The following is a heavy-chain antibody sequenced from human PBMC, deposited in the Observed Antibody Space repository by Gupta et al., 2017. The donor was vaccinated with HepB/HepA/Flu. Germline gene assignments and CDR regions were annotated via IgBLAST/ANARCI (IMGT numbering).Heavy chain of an antibody. Sequence: VSGFTFRSYWMHWVRQAPGKGLVWVSRIDNDGSDTIYGDSVKGRFTCSRDNAKNTLYLQMNSLRAEDTAVYYCARGGFGHGFDIWGQGTMVTVS. V-gene: IGHV3-74*01. D-gene: IGHD3-3*01. CDR1: GFTFRSYW. CDR3: ARGGFGHGFDI. J-gene: IGHJ3*02. CDR2: IDNDGSDT.